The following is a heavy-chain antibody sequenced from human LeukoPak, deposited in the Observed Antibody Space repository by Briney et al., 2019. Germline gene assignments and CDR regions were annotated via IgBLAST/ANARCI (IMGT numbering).Heavy chain of an antibody. D-gene: IGHD3-22*01. CDR1: GFTFSSYA. V-gene: IGHV3-23*01. Sequence: GGSLRLSCAASGFTFSSYARSWVRQAPGKGLEWVSAISGSGGSTYYADSVKGRFTISRDNSKNTLYLQMNSLRAEDTAEYYCAKKSSHYYDSSGYLDYWGQGTLVTVSS. J-gene: IGHJ4*02. CDR3: AKKSSHYYDSSGYLDY. CDR2: ISGSGGST.